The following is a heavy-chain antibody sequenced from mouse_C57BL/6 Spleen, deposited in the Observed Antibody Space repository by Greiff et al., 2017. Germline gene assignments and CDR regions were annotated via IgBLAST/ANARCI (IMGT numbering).Heavy chain of an antibody. D-gene: IGHD3-1*01. CDR2: ISDGGSYT. Sequence: EVQLVESGGGLVKPGGSLKLSCAASGFTFSSYAMSWVRQTPEKRLEWVATISDGGSYTYYPDNVKGRFTISRDNAKNNLYLQMSHLKSEDTAMYYCARDRGVLDYWGQGTTLTVSS. CDR1: GFTFSSYA. V-gene: IGHV5-4*01. J-gene: IGHJ2*01. CDR3: ARDRGVLDY.